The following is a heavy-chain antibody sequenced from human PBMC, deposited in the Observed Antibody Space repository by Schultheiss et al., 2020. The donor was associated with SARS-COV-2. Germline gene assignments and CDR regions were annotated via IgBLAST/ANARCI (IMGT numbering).Heavy chain of an antibody. CDR3: AGGVRWLAFDY. D-gene: IGHD6-19*01. V-gene: IGHV4-39*07. J-gene: IGHJ4*02. CDR2: ISYTGST. Sequence: SQTLSLTCTVSGGSVSSGSYYWGWIRQPPGKGLEWIGSISYTGSTYYNPSLKSRVTMSVDTSKNQFSLKLSSVTAADTALYYCAGGVRWLAFDYWGQGTLVTVSS. CDR1: GGSVSSGSYY.